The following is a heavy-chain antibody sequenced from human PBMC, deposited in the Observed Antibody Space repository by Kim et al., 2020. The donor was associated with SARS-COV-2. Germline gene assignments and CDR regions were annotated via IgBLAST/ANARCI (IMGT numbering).Heavy chain of an antibody. V-gene: IGHV2-5*01. J-gene: IGHJ4*02. CDR3: ARDLTGYLGFDY. D-gene: IGHD3-9*01. Sequence: RYSPSLKSRLTITKDTSKNQVVLTMTNMDPVDTATYYCARDLTGYLGFDYWGQGTLVTVSS.